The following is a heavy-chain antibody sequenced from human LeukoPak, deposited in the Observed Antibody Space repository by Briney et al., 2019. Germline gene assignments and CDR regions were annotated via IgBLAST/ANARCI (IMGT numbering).Heavy chain of an antibody. CDR2: INPDSGGT. Sequence: ASVKVSCKTSGYTFTGYYMHWVRQAPGQGLESMGWINPDSGGTNFAQKFQGRVTMTRDTSISTAYMELSSLRSDDTAVYYCARDSISPLADFWGQGTLVTVSS. CDR3: ARDSISPLADF. CDR1: GYTFTGYY. D-gene: IGHD6-6*01. J-gene: IGHJ4*02. V-gene: IGHV1-2*02.